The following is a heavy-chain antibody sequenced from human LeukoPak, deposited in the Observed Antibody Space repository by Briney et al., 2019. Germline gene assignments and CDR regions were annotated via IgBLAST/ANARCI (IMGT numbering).Heavy chain of an antibody. CDR1: GFTFSSYG. D-gene: IGHD3-10*01. V-gene: IGHV3-33*01. CDR3: ARAKWRGSGSYSGDAFNI. J-gene: IGHJ3*02. CDR2: IWYDGGNK. Sequence: GRSLRLSCAASGFTFSSYGMHWVRQAPGKGLEWVAVIWYDGGNKYYADSVKGRFTISRDNSKNTLYLQMNSLRAEDTAVYYCARAKWRGSGSYSGDAFNIWGQGTMVTVSS.